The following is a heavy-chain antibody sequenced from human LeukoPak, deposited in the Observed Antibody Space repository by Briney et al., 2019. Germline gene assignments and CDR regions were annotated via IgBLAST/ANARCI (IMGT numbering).Heavy chain of an antibody. D-gene: IGHD2-2*02. V-gene: IGHV3-15*01. Sequence: PGGSLRLSCAASGFAFSNAWMSWVRQAPGKGLEWVGRIKSKTDGGTTDYAAPVKGRFTISRDDSKNTLYLQMNSLKTEDTAVYYCTTDPEDDCSSTSCYNAFDYWGQGTLVTVSS. CDR1: GFAFSNAW. CDR3: TTDPEDDCSSTSCYNAFDY. CDR2: IKSKTDGGTT. J-gene: IGHJ4*02.